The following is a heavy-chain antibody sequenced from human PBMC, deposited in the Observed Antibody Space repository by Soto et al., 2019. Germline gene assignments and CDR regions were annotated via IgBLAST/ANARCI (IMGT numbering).Heavy chain of an antibody. CDR1: GFIFSSYA. V-gene: IGHV3-23*01. Sequence: GGSLRLSCATSGFIFSSYAMTWVRQAPGKGLEWVSALSGNGYTTYYADSVKGLFTISRDNAKNSLYLQMNSLRAEDTAVYYCARLRGYPHYWGQGTLVTVSS. J-gene: IGHJ4*02. CDR2: LSGNGYTT. CDR3: ARLRGYPHY. D-gene: IGHD4-17*01.